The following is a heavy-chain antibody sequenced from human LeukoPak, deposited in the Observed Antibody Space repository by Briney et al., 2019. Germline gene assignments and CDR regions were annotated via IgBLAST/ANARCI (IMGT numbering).Heavy chain of an antibody. V-gene: IGHV3-23*01. J-gene: IGHJ4*02. CDR1: GFTFSSYA. D-gene: IGHD6-6*01. Sequence: PGGSLRLSCAASGFTFSSYAMSWVRQAPGKGLKCVSAISGSGGSTHYADSVKGRFTISRDNSKNTLYLQMNSLRAEDTAVYYCAKARQPYSSSSGFDYWGQGTLVTVSS. CDR2: ISGSGGST. CDR3: AKARQPYSSSSGFDY.